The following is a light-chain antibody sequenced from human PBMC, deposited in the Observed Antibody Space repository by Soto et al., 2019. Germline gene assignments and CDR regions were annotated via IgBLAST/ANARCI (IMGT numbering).Light chain of an antibody. J-gene: IGKJ5*01. CDR2: GAS. CDR3: QHRSDWPIT. V-gene: IGKV3-15*01. CDR1: QSVSSN. Sequence: IVMTQSPATLSVSPGERATLSCRASQSVSSNLAWYQQKPGQAPRLLIFGASTRATGIPARFSGSGSGTEFTLTISSLQSEDFAIYYCQHRSDWPITFGQGTRLEIK.